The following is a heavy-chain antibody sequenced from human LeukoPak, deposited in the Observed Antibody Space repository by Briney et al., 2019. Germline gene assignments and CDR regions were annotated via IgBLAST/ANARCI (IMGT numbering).Heavy chain of an antibody. V-gene: IGHV3-7*03. CDR2: IKQDGSEK. CDR1: GFTFSSSA. D-gene: IGHD7-27*01. CDR3: ARGNWVFDY. J-gene: IGHJ4*02. Sequence: GGSLRLSCAASGFTFSSSAMSWVRQAPGKGLEWVANIKQDGSEKYYVDSVKGRFTISRDNAKNSLYLQMNSLRAEDTAVYYCARGNWVFDYWGQGTLVTVSP.